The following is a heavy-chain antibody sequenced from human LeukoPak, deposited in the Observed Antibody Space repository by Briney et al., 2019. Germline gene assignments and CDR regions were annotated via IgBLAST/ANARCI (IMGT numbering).Heavy chain of an antibody. J-gene: IGHJ4*02. D-gene: IGHD6-19*01. CDR3: ARSVAGFDY. Sequence: GGSLRLSCAASGFIFNNYWMNWVRQAPGKGLEWVANIKKDGSERYYVDSVKGRFTISRDNAKNSLYLQMNSLRAEDTAVYYCARSVAGFDYWGQGNLVTVSS. CDR1: GFIFNNYW. CDR2: IKKDGSER. V-gene: IGHV3-7*01.